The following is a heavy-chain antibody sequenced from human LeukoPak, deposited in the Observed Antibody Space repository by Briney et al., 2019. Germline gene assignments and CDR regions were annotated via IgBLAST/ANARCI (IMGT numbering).Heavy chain of an antibody. J-gene: IGHJ5*02. D-gene: IGHD6-19*01. Sequence: GGSLRLSCAASGFTFSSYGMHWVRQAPGKGLEWVAVIWYDGSNKHYADSVKGRFTISRDNSKNTLYLQMNSLRAEDTAVYYCARERIAVRGFDPWGQGTLVTVSS. CDR3: ARERIAVRGFDP. CDR1: GFTFSSYG. V-gene: IGHV3-33*01. CDR2: IWYDGSNK.